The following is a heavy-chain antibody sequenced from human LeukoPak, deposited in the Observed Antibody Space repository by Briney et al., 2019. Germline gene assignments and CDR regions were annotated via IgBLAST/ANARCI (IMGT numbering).Heavy chain of an antibody. CDR1: GGSISSYY. CDR2: IYYSGSS. D-gene: IGHD6-13*01. V-gene: IGHV4-59*12. CDR3: ARAPLHKAAADYSDY. J-gene: IGHJ4*02. Sequence: SETLSLTCTVSGGSISSYYWSWIRQPPGKGLEWIGYIYYSGSSYYNPSLKSRVTISVDTSKNQFSLKLSSVTAADTAVYYCARAPLHKAAADYSDYWGQGTLVTVSS.